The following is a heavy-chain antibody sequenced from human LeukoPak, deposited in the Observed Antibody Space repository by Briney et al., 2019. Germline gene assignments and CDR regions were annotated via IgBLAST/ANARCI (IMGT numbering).Heavy chain of an antibody. CDR2: INPNSGGT. CDR1: GYTFTGYY. V-gene: IGHV1-2*02. Sequence: GASVKVSCKASGYTFTGYYMHWVRQAPGQGLEWMGWINPNSGGTNYAQKFQGRVTMTRDTSISTAYMELSRLRSDDTAVYYCAGVKGIAVAGTLYYWGQGTLVTVSS. J-gene: IGHJ4*02. D-gene: IGHD6-19*01. CDR3: AGVKGIAVAGTLYY.